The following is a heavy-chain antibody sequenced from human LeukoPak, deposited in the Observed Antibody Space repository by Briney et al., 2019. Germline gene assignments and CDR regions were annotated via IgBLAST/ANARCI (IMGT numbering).Heavy chain of an antibody. CDR2: MNSDGSAT. Sequence: PGGSLRLSCAASGFSFSNYWMHWVHQAPGKGLAWVTRMNSDGSATYYADSVQGRFTISRDNAKNTLYLQMNSLRAEDTAMYFCAKGPNYFDSWGQGTLVTVSS. CDR1: GFSFSNYW. CDR3: AKGPNYFDS. J-gene: IGHJ4*02. V-gene: IGHV3-74*01.